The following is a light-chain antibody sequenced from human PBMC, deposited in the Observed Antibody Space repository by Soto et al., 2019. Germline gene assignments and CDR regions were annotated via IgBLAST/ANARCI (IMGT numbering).Light chain of an antibody. CDR1: QSLTNTY. Sequence: EIVMTQSPVPLSLSPGDRATLSCRASQSLTNTYISWYQQKPVQATRLLIYGASTRATAIPARFSGSGSGTDFTLTISSLQPEDFALYYCHQDFDLPLTFGGGTKVEIK. V-gene: IGKV3D-7*01. CDR3: HQDFDLPLT. J-gene: IGKJ4*01. CDR2: GAS.